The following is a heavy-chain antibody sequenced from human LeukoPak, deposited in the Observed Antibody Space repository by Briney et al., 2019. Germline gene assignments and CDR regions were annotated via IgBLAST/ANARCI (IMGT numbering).Heavy chain of an antibody. J-gene: IGHJ4*02. V-gene: IGHV1-46*01. CDR3: ARGGFPPGIVLGGAKAFDY. D-gene: IGHD1-26*01. CDR2: ISPSGGST. CDR1: GYTFTSNY. Sequence: ASVKVSCKAFGYTFTSNYMHWVRQAPGQGPEWMGVISPSGGSTTYAQKFQGRVTITADKSTSTAYMELSSLRSEDTAVYYCARGGFPPGIVLGGAKAFDYWGQGTLVTVSS.